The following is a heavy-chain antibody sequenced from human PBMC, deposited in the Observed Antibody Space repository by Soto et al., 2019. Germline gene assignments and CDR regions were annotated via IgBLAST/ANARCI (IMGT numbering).Heavy chain of an antibody. CDR3: ATHAGPTYGPLDY. CDR1: GGSISSYY. V-gene: IGHV4-59*12. D-gene: IGHD3-10*01. J-gene: IGHJ4*02. CDR2: IYYSGST. Sequence: SETLSLTCTVSGGSISSYYWSWIRQPPGKGLEWIGYIYYSGSTNYNPSLKSRVTISVDTSKNQFSLKLSSVIAADTAVYYCATHAGPTYGPLDYWGQGNLVTVSS.